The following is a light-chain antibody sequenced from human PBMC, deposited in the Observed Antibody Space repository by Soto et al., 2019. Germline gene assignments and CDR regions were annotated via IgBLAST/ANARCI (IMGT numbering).Light chain of an antibody. CDR3: QQYANVPYT. J-gene: IGKJ2*01. V-gene: IGKV1-33*01. Sequence: DIQMTQSPSSLSASVGDRVTITCQASQDIRKYLSWYQQEPGKAPKLLIYGASNLEPGVPSRFSGGGSGTDLFFTISSLRPEDIATYYCQQYANVPYTFGRGTKLEIK. CDR1: QDIRKY. CDR2: GAS.